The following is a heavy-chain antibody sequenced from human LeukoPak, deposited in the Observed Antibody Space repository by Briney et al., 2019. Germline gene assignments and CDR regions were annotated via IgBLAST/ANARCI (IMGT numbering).Heavy chain of an antibody. V-gene: IGHV5-10-1*01. D-gene: IGHD2-15*01. CDR2: IDPSDSYT. J-gene: IGHJ3*02. CDR1: GYVFTSYW. Sequence: GESLKISCKGSGYVFTSYWISWVRQMPGKGLGWMGRIDPSDSYTNYSPSFQGHVTISADKSISTAYLQWSSLKASDTAMYYCASSPTGYCSGGSCFAFDIWGQGTMVTVSS. CDR3: ASSPTGYCSGGSCFAFDI.